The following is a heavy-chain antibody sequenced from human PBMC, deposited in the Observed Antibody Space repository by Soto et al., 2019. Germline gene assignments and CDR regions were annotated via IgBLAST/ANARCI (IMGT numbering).Heavy chain of an antibody. V-gene: IGHV4-59*01. CDR2: VFYSGTT. J-gene: IGHJ3*01. D-gene: IGHD2-2*01. CDR3: ATDHCGSTGCYLDFGFDV. CDR1: GGSISSYY. Sequence: QVQLQESGPGVVKPSETLSLTCTVSGGSISSYYWSWIRQPPGKGLEWIGYVFYSGTTNYNHSLESRGTISVDTSRHQFSLKLSSVTATDMALYYCATDHCGSTGCYLDFGFDVWCQGTMVTVSS.